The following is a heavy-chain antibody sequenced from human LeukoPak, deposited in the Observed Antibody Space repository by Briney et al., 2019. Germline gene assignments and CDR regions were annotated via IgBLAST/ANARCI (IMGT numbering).Heavy chain of an antibody. D-gene: IGHD1-7*01. CDR2: FSVSDATT. J-gene: IGHJ4*02. Sequence: GASVKVSCKASGGTFSSYAMSWVRQAPGKGLEWVSGFSVSDATTYYADSVKGRFTITRDNSKNTLYLQMNSLRAEDTAVYYCAKESGGYNWNYFDLDYWGQGTLVTVSS. V-gene: IGHV3-23*01. CDR3: AKESGGYNWNYFDLDY. CDR1: GGTFSSYA.